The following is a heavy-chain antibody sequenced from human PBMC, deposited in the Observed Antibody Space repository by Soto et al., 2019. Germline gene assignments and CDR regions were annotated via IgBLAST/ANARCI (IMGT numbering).Heavy chain of an antibody. CDR1: GGTFSSYA. Sequence: ASVKVSCKASGGTFSSYAISWVRQAPGQGLEWMGGIIPIFGTANYAQKFQGRVTITADESTSTANMELSSLRSEDTAVYYCARGDYDYVWGSYRSYDYWGQGTLVTVSS. CDR3: ARGDYDYVWGSYRSYDY. J-gene: IGHJ4*02. V-gene: IGHV1-69*13. D-gene: IGHD3-16*02. CDR2: IIPIFGTA.